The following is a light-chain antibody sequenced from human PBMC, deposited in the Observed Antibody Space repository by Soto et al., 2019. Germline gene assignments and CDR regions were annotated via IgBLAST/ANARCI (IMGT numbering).Light chain of an antibody. CDR2: DVT. Sequence: QSALTQPRSVSGSPGQSVTITCAGTSSDVGGYNYVSWYQQHPGKAPKVMIYDVTKRPSGVPDRFSGSKSGNTASLIISGLQAEDEADYYCCSYAGTYTYVFGSGPKLTVL. V-gene: IGLV2-11*01. J-gene: IGLJ1*01. CDR3: CSYAGTYTYV. CDR1: SSDVGGYNY.